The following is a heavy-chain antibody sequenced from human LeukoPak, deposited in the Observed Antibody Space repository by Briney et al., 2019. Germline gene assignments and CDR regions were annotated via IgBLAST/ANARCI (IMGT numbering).Heavy chain of an antibody. Sequence: GGSLRLSCAASGFTFSSYAMSWVRQAPGKGLEWVSYISSSSSTIYYADSVKGRFTISRDNAKNSLYLQMNSLRDEDTAVYYCARDLASSGLMGENWFDPWGQGTLVTVSS. CDR3: ARDLASSGLMGENWFDP. V-gene: IGHV3-48*02. D-gene: IGHD3-16*01. CDR2: ISSSSSTI. J-gene: IGHJ5*02. CDR1: GFTFSSYA.